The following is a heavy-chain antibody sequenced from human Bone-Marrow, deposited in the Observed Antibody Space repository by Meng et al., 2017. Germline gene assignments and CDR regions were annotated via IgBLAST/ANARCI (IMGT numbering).Heavy chain of an antibody. CDR2: INTNTGNP. J-gene: IGHJ4*02. Sequence: QVQLVQCGAEVKKPGAPVKVSCKASGYTFTGYYMHWVRQAPGQGLEWMGWINTNTGNPTYAQGFTGRFVFSLDTSVSTAYLQISSLKAEDTAVYYCARPPHYFGSGSYYFDYWGQETLVTVSS. D-gene: IGHD3-10*01. V-gene: IGHV7-4-1*02. CDR3: ARPPHYFGSGSYYFDY. CDR1: GYTFTGYY.